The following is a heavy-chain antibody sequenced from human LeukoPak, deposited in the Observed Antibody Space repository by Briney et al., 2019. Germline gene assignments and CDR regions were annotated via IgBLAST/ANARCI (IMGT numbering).Heavy chain of an antibody. CDR3: ARDGTVTSNFDY. CDR2: IYHSGNT. CDR1: GYSISSGYY. V-gene: IGHV4-38-2*02. J-gene: IGHJ4*02. Sequence: SETLSLTCTVSGYSISSGYYWGWIRQPPGKGLEWIGSIYHSGNTYYNPSLKSRVTISVDTSKNQFSLKLTSVTAADTAVYYRARDGTVTSNFDYWGQGTLVPVSS. D-gene: IGHD4-17*01.